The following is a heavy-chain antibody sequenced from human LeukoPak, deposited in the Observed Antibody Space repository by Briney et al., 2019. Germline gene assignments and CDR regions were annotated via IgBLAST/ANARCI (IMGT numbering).Heavy chain of an antibody. V-gene: IGHV3-30*04. CDR3: ARGGFQYSSGIDY. D-gene: IGHD6-19*01. J-gene: IGHJ4*02. Sequence: PGGSLRLSCAASGFTLSNYAMHWVRQAPGKGLEWVAVISYDGRNKYYAESVKGRFTISRDNSKNTLYLQMNSLRDEDTAVYYCARGGFQYSSGIDYWGQGTLVTVSS. CDR2: ISYDGRNK. CDR1: GFTLSNYA.